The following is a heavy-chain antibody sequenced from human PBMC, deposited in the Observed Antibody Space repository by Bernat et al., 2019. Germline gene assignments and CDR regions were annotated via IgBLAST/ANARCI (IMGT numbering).Heavy chain of an antibody. V-gene: IGHV3-7*03. J-gene: IGHJ6*02. Sequence: EVQLVESGGGLVQPGGSLRLFCAASGFTLSSFWMTWVRQAPGRGLEWVTNIKQDGSERNYVDSVKGRFTISRDNAENSQYLQMNNLRAEDTAVYYCATQPAATSTDVWGRATTVTVYS. CDR3: ATQPAATSTDV. D-gene: IGHD2-2*01. CDR2: IKQDGSER. CDR1: GFTLSSFW.